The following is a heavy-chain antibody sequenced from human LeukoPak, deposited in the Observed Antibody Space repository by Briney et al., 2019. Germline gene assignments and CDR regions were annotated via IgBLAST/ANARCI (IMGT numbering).Heavy chain of an antibody. CDR2: ISGSGGST. CDR3: AKDRSITWLQVAN. D-gene: IGHD2-15*01. J-gene: IGHJ4*02. V-gene: IGHV3-23*01. Sequence: PMGSLRLSCADPGVSIRSSARWWVRQDPRKGVEWVSGISGSGGSTYYADSVKGRFTISTDNSKNTLYLQMNSLGVEDTAVYYCAKDRSITWLQVANWGQGTLVTVSS. CDR1: GVSIRSSA.